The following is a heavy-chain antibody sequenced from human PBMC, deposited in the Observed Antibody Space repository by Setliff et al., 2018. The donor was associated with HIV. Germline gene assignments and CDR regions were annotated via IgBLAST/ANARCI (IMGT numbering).Heavy chain of an antibody. CDR1: GFTFGDYA. V-gene: IGHV4-34*01. Sequence: GSLRLSCKVSGFTFGDYAMSWVRQAPGKGLECIGEIDHSGSTNYNPSLKSRVTISVDTSKNQFSLKLNSMTAADTAVYFCARKVGGDFDYWGQGTLVTVSS. CDR2: IDHSGST. D-gene: IGHD4-17*01. CDR3: ARKVGGDFDY. J-gene: IGHJ4*02.